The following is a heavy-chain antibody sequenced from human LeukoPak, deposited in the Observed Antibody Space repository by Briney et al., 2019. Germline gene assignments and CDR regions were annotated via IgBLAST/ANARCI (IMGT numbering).Heavy chain of an antibody. CDR1: GFTFSNYA. Sequence: PGGSLRLSCAASGFTFSNYAMHWVRQAPGKGLEWVAVISYDGSNKYYADSVKGRFTISRDNSKNTLYLQMNSLRAEDTAAYYCARLRRDGYDIFDYWGQGTLVTVSS. CDR3: ARLRRDGYDIFDY. J-gene: IGHJ4*02. D-gene: IGHD5-24*01. V-gene: IGHV3-30-3*01. CDR2: ISYDGSNK.